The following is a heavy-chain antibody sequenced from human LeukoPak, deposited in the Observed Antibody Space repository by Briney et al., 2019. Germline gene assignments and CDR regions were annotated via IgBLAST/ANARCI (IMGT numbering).Heavy chain of an antibody. CDR3: AADGYGRDGYNLGY. CDR2: ISAYNGNT. Sequence: ASVKVSCKASGYTFTSYGISWVRQAPGQGLEWMGWISAYNGNTNYAQKLQGRVAMTTDTSTSTAYMELSSLRSEDTAVYYCAADGYGRDGYNLGYWGQGTLVTVSS. CDR1: GYTFTSYG. D-gene: IGHD5-24*01. V-gene: IGHV1-18*01. J-gene: IGHJ4*02.